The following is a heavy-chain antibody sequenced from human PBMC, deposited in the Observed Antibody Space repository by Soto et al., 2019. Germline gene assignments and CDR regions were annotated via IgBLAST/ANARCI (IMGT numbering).Heavy chain of an antibody. CDR2: INSASTTT. J-gene: IGHJ4*02. CDR1: GLTFSSYA. Sequence: GGSLRLFCSASGLTFSSYAMHWGRQAPGKGLEWISYINSASTTTFHADSVKGRFTVSRDNAKNSVYLQLSSLRHEDTAVYYCARDLSHWGQGTLVTVSS. CDR3: ARDLSH. V-gene: IGHV3-48*02.